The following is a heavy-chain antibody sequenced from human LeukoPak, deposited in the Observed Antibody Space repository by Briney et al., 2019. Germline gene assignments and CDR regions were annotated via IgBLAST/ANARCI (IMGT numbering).Heavy chain of an antibody. D-gene: IGHD6-19*01. V-gene: IGHV3-64*01. CDR2: TSRNGRNT. J-gene: IGHJ1*01. CDR3: ARVDSGSACAS. Sequence: GGSLRLSCAASGFTLSSYSMHWVRQAPGKGLEFVSATSRNGRNTYYANSVKGRFTISRDISKNTLYLQMGSLRPEDMAVYYCARVDSGSACASWGQGILVTVSS. CDR1: GFTLSSYS.